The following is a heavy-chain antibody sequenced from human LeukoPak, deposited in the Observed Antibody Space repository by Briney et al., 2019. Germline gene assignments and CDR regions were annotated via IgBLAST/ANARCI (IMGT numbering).Heavy chain of an antibody. CDR3: AKPPGILTGLSYYFDY. J-gene: IGHJ4*02. V-gene: IGHV3-23*01. D-gene: IGHD3-9*01. Sequence: GGSLRLSCAASGFTFSSYAMSWVRQAPGKGLEWVSAISGSGGSTYYADSVKGRFTISRDNSKNTLYLQMNSLGAEDTAVYYCAKPPGILTGLSYYFDYWGQGTLVTVS. CDR2: ISGSGGST. CDR1: GFTFSSYA.